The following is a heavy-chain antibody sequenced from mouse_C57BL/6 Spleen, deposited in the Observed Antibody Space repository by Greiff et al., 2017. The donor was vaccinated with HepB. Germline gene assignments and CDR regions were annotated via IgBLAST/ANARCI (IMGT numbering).Heavy chain of an antibody. CDR3: ASLYDYDVPFAY. V-gene: IGHV1-82*01. CDR1: GYAFSSSW. Sequence: VKLMESGPELVKPGASVKISCKASGYAFSSSWMNWVKQRPGKGLEWIGRIYPGDGDTNYNGKFKGKATLTADKSSSTAYMQLSSLTSEDSAVYFCASLYDYDVPFAYWGQGTLVTVSA. D-gene: IGHD2-4*01. J-gene: IGHJ3*01. CDR2: IYPGDGDT.